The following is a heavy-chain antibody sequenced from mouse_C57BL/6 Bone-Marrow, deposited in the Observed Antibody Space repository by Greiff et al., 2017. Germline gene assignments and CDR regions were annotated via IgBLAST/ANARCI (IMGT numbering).Heavy chain of an antibody. J-gene: IGHJ3*01. V-gene: IGHV1-69*01. Sequence: QVQLQQPGAELVMPGASVKLSCKASGYTFTSYWMHWVKQRPGQGLEWIGEIDPSDSYTNYNQKFKGKSTLTVDKSSSPAYMQLSSLTSEDSAVYYGARENWYLSWFAYWGQGTLVTVSA. CDR2: IDPSDSYT. D-gene: IGHD1-3*01. CDR1: GYTFTSYW. CDR3: ARENWYLSWFAY.